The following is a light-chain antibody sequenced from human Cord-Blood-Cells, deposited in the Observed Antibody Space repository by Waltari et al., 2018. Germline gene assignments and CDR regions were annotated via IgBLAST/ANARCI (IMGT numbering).Light chain of an antibody. V-gene: IGKV1-33*01. Sequence: DLQMTPFPVSLSASVGTIVTITCQASQDISTYLNCDQQKPGKAPKLLIYDASHLATGAPSRFSGSGSGTDFTFTISSLQPEDSATYYCQQYDNLTYTFGQGTKLEIK. CDR3: QQYDNLTYT. CDR1: QDISTY. CDR2: DAS. J-gene: IGKJ2*01.